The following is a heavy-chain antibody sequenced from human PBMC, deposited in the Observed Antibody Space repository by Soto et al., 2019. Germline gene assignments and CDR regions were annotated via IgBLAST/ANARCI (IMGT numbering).Heavy chain of an antibody. V-gene: IGHV4-34*01. D-gene: IGHD5-12*01. CDR2: INHSGST. Sequence: PSETLSLTCAVYGGSFSGYYWSWIRQPPGKGLEWIGEINHSGSTNYNPSLKSRVTISVDTSKNQFSLKLSSVTAADTAVYYCARDRSGYDHLTRNWFDPWGQGTLVTVSS. CDR1: GGSFSGYY. J-gene: IGHJ5*02. CDR3: ARDRSGYDHLTRNWFDP.